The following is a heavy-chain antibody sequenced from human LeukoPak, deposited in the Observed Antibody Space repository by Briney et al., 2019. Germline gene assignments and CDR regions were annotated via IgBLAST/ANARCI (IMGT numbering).Heavy chain of an antibody. CDR2: INPNIGAT. D-gene: IGHD6-19*01. Sequence: GASVKVSCKPSGYTFTGYYLHWVRQALGQALEWMGWINPNIGATMYAQKFQGRVTMTRDTSISTACMELNSLRSDDTAVYYCARDRVGSGWPRPFYFENWGQGTLVTVSS. V-gene: IGHV1-2*02. CDR3: ARDRVGSGWPRPFYFEN. CDR1: GYTFTGYY. J-gene: IGHJ4*02.